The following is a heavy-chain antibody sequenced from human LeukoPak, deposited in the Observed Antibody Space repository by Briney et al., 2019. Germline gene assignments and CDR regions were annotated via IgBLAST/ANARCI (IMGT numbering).Heavy chain of an antibody. V-gene: IGHV1-18*01. J-gene: IGHJ4*02. D-gene: IGHD4-17*01. CDR2: INTYNGNT. CDR3: AGDPGDGFDY. Sequence: ASVKVSCKASVYTFTSYGISWVRPAPGQGLEWMGWINTYNGNTKYVQKLQGRVTMTTDTSTSTAYMELRSLRSDDTAVYYCAGDPGDGFDYWGQGTLVTVSS. CDR1: VYTFTSYG.